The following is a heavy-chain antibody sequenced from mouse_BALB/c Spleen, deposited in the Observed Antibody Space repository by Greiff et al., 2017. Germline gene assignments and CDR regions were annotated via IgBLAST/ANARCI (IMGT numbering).Heavy chain of an antibody. V-gene: IGHV5-6-5*01. CDR2: ISSGGST. J-gene: IGHJ2*01. CDR3: ARGEVRYSYYLDY. Sequence: EVMLVESGGGLVKPGGSLKLSCAASGFTFSSYAMSWVRQTPEKRLEWVASISSGGSTYYPDSVKGRFTISRDNARNILYLQMSSLRSEDTAMYYCARGEVRYSYYLDYGGQGTTLTVSS. CDR1: GFTFSSYA. D-gene: IGHD1-1*01.